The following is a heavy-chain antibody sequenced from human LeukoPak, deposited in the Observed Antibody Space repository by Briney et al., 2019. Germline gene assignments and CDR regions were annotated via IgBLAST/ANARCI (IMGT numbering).Heavy chain of an antibody. CDR1: GYTFTGYY. D-gene: IGHD3-10*01. CDR2: INPNSGGT. V-gene: IGHV1-2*04. Sequence: ASVKVSCKASGYTFTGYYMHWVRQAPGQGLEWMGWINPNSGGTNYAQRFQGWVTMTRDTSISTAYMELSRLRSDDTAVYYCARDSYGSGSYYGYWGQGTLVTVSS. J-gene: IGHJ4*02. CDR3: ARDSYGSGSYYGY.